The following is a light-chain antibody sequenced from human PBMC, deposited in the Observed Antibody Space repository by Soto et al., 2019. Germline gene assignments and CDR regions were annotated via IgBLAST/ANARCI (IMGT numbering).Light chain of an antibody. Sequence: DIQMTQSPSSLSASVGDRVTITCRASQTISTFLNWYQQKPGKAPKVLMYAASTLQSGVPSRFSGSGSGTDFTLTINSLQPEDFATYYCQQTFTTPPTFGQGTKVDI. V-gene: IGKV1-39*01. CDR2: AAS. J-gene: IGKJ1*01. CDR3: QQTFTTPPT. CDR1: QTISTF.